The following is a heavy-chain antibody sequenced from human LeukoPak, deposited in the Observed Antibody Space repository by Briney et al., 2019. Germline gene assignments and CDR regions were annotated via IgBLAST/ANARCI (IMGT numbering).Heavy chain of an antibody. J-gene: IGHJ4*02. CDR3: AREGCSSTSCLYYFDY. CDR2: INPNSGGT. Sequence: GASVKVSCKASGYTFTGYSMHWVRQAPGQGLEWMGWINPNSGGTNYAQKFQGRVTMTTDTSISTAYMELSRRRSDDAAVYYCAREGCSSTSCLYYFDYWGQGTLVTVSS. CDR1: GYTFTGYS. D-gene: IGHD2-2*01. V-gene: IGHV1-2*02.